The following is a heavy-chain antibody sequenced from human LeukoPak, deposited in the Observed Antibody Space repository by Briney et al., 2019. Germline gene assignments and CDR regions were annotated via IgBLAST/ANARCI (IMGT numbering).Heavy chain of an antibody. CDR2: IYYSGST. Sequence: SETLSLTCTVSGGSISSSSYYWGWIRQPPGKGLEWIGSIYYSGSTYYNPSLKSRVTISVDTSKNQFSLKLSSVTAADTAVYYCARLRKSIKNYYYYMDVWGKGTTVTVSS. CDR3: ARLRKSIKNYYYYMDV. CDR1: GGSISSSSYY. D-gene: IGHD5-24*01. V-gene: IGHV4-39*01. J-gene: IGHJ6*03.